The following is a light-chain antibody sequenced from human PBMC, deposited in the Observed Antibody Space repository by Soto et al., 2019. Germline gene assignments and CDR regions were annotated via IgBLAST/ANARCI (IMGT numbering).Light chain of an antibody. CDR1: SSDIGGYDY. J-gene: IGLJ1*01. V-gene: IGLV2-8*01. CDR2: EVT. CDR3: SSYAGSNSFV. Sequence: LTQPPSASGSPVQSVTISCTGTSSDIGGYDYVSWYQQHPGKAPKLMVYEVTKRPSGVPDRFSGSKSGNTASLTVSGLQAEDEADYYCSSYAGSNSFVFGTGTKVTVL.